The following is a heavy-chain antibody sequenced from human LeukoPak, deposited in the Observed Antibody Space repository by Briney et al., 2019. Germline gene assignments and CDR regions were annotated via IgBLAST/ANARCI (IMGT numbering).Heavy chain of an antibody. D-gene: IGHD3-10*01. Sequence: PGGSLRLSCAASGFTFSSYSMYWVRQAPGKGLEWVSYISSSSSTIYYADSVKGRFTISRDNAKNSLYLQMNSLRAEDTAVYYCARVPGIRGFAWFDPWGQGTLVTVSS. CDR3: ARVPGIRGFAWFDP. J-gene: IGHJ5*02. V-gene: IGHV3-48*04. CDR1: GFTFSSYS. CDR2: ISSSSSTI.